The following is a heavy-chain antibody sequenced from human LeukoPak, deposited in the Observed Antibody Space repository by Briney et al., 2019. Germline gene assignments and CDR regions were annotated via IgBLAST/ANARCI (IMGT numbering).Heavy chain of an antibody. CDR3: ARHPTYYDILTGYPEIDY. Sequence: GESLKISCKGSGYSFTSYWIGWVRQMPGKGLEWMGIIYPGDSDTRYSPSFQGQVTISADKSISTAYLQWSSLKASDTAVYYCARHPTYYDILTGYPEIDYWGQGTLVTVSS. J-gene: IGHJ4*02. CDR2: IYPGDSDT. V-gene: IGHV5-51*01. CDR1: GYSFTSYW. D-gene: IGHD3-9*01.